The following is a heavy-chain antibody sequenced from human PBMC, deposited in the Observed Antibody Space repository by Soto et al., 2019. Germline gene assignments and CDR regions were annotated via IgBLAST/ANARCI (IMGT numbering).Heavy chain of an antibody. Sequence: ASVKVSCKASGYSFTSYGISWVRRAPGQGXEWMGWISPYNGHTQFVERFQGRVTMTTGTSTKTAYTELRNLRSDDTAHYYCARDLTIVPATHPRLENYGMDVWGQGPTVTVSS. CDR3: ARDLTIVPATHPRLENYGMDV. J-gene: IGHJ6*02. CDR2: ISPYNGHT. D-gene: IGHD2-2*01. V-gene: IGHV1-18*01. CDR1: GYSFTSYG.